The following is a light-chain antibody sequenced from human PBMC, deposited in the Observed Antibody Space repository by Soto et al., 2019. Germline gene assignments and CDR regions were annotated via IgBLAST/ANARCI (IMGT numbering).Light chain of an antibody. CDR3: QQYNSYALT. CDR1: QSISSW. V-gene: IGKV1-5*03. CDR2: GAS. Sequence: IRMTQSPSTLSASVGDRVTITCRASQSISSWLAWYQQKPGKAPKLLIYGASSLQSGVPSRFSGSGSGTEFTLTISCLQSEDFATYYCQQYNSYALTFGGGTKVEIK. J-gene: IGKJ4*01.